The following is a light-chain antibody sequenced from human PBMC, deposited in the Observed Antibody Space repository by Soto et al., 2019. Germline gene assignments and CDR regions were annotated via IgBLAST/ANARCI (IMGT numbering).Light chain of an antibody. CDR3: QQYNNWPLT. CDR2: GAS. V-gene: IGKV3-15*01. Sequence: EIVMTQSPATLSVSPGERATLSCRASQSVSSNLAWYQQKPGQAPRLLIYGASTRATGIPARFSGSGSGTALTLTISSLQSEDFAVYYCQQYNNWPLTFGGGTKVEIK. CDR1: QSVSSN. J-gene: IGKJ4*01.